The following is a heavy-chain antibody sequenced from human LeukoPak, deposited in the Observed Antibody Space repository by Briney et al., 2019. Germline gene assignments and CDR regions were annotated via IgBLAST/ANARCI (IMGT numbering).Heavy chain of an antibody. CDR2: INPSGGST. V-gene: IGHV1-46*01. CDR1: GYTFTNYD. D-gene: IGHD3-3*01. CDR3: AATDRFLDPNWSKRQISTGSRFDY. Sequence: ASVKVSCKASGYTFTNYDINWVRQAPGQGLEWMGIINPSGGSTSYAQKFQGRVTMTRDTSASTVYMELSSLRSEDTAVYYCAATDRFLDPNWSKRQISTGSRFDYWGQGTLVTVSS. J-gene: IGHJ4*02.